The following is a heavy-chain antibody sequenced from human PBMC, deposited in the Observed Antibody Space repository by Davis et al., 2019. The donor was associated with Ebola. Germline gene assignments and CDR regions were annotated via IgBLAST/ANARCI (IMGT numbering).Heavy chain of an antibody. J-gene: IGHJ5*02. D-gene: IGHD2-15*01. CDR2: INPHNGNT. Sequence: AASVKVSCKASGYTFTNYGITWVRQAPGQGLEWMGWINPHNGNTNYAQKLQGRVTMTTDTSTSTAYMELRSLRSDDTAVYYCATFYCSGGNCYSWFDPWGQGTLVTVSS. CDR1: GYTFTNYG. CDR3: ATFYCSGGNCYSWFDP. V-gene: IGHV1-18*04.